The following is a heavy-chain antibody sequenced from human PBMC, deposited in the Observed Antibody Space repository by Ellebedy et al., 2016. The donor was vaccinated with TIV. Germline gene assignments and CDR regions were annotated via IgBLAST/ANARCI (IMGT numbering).Heavy chain of an antibody. Sequence: SETLSLTCTVSGGSINSHYWSWIRQPPVKGLEWIGYISYSIYYSWSTNYNPSLKSRVTISVDAAKNQFSLKLSSVTAADTAVYYCARHAATVGTPNMDVWGRGTTVTVSS. V-gene: IGHV4-59*08. CDR1: GGSINSHY. D-gene: IGHD4-23*01. J-gene: IGHJ6*03. CDR2: ISYSIYYSWST. CDR3: ARHAATVGTPNMDV.